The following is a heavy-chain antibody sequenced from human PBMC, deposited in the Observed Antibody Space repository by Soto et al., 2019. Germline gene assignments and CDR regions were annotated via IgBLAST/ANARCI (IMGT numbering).Heavy chain of an antibody. Sequence: EVQLLESGGGLVQPGGSLRLSCAASGFTFSSYAMSWVRQAPGKGLEWVSAISGSGGSTYYADSVKGRFTISRDNSKNTLYLQMNSPRAEDTAVYYCAAYDFWSGYIDYWGQGTLVTVSS. CDR1: GFTFSSYA. CDR2: ISGSGGST. D-gene: IGHD3-3*01. V-gene: IGHV3-23*01. CDR3: AAYDFWSGYIDY. J-gene: IGHJ4*02.